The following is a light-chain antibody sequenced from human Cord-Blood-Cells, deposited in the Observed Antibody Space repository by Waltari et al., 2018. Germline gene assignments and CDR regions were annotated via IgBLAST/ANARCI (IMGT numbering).Light chain of an antibody. J-gene: IGLJ3*02. V-gene: IGLV1-47*01. CDR2: RNK. CDR1: SSNIGSNY. Sequence: QSVLTQPPSASGTPGQRVTISCSGSSSNIGSNYVYWYQPLPGTAPKLLIYRNKQRPSGVPDRFSGSKSGTSASLAISGLRSEDEADYYCAAWDDSLSGSWVFGGGTKLTVL. CDR3: AAWDDSLSGSWV.